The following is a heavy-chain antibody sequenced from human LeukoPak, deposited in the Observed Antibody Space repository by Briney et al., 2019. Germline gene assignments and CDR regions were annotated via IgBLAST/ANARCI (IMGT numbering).Heavy chain of an antibody. Sequence: GGSLRLSCAASGFTFSSYSMNWVRQAPGKGLEWVLSISSSSSYIYYADSVKGRFTISRGNAKNSLYLQMNSLRAEDTAVYYCAREMCGGDCYSPYYYGMDVWGQGTTVTVSS. J-gene: IGHJ6*02. CDR3: AREMCGGDCYSPYYYGMDV. V-gene: IGHV3-21*01. D-gene: IGHD2-21*02. CDR1: GFTFSSYS. CDR2: ISSSSSYI.